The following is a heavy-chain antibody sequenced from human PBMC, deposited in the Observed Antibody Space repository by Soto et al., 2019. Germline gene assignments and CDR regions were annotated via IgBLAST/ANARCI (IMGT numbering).Heavy chain of an antibody. Sequence: QVQLVQSGAKVKKPGSSVKVSCKASGGTFSSYAISWVRQAPGQGLEWMGGIIPIFGTANYAQKFQGRVTITADESTSTAYMELSSLRSEDTAVYYCARGGGRYGGNLHYYYYYGMDVWGQGTTVTVSS. V-gene: IGHV1-69*01. J-gene: IGHJ6*02. CDR3: ARGGGRYGGNLHYYYYYGMDV. CDR1: GGTFSSYA. D-gene: IGHD4-17*01. CDR2: IIPIFGTA.